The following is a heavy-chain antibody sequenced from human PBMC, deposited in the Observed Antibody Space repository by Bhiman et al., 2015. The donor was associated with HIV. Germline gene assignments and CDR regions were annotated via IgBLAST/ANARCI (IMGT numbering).Heavy chain of an antibody. D-gene: IGHD4-17*01. CDR1: GFTVSSNY. V-gene: IGHV3-21*03. J-gene: IGHJ4*02. CDR3: ARDPTTVTTAEYEYYFDY. CDR2: ISSRGSYI. Sequence: EVQLVETGGGLIQPGGSLRLSCAPSGFTVSSNYMSWVRQAPGKGLEWVSCISSRGSYIYYADSVKGRFTISRDNAKNSLYLQMNSLRAEDTAVYYCARDPTTVTTAEYEYYFDYWGQGTLVTVSS.